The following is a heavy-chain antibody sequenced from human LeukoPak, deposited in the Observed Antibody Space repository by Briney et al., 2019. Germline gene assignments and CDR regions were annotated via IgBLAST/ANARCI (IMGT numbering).Heavy chain of an antibody. D-gene: IGHD3-22*01. J-gene: IGHJ4*02. Sequence: TSVKVSCKASGFTFTSSAMQWVRQARGQRLEWIGWIVVGCGNTNYAQKFQERVTITRDMSTSTAYMELSSLRSEDTAVYYCARVGSYYYDSSGVDYWGQGTLVTVSS. CDR2: IVVGCGNT. CDR3: ARVGSYYYDSSGVDY. CDR1: GFTFTSSA. V-gene: IGHV1-58*02.